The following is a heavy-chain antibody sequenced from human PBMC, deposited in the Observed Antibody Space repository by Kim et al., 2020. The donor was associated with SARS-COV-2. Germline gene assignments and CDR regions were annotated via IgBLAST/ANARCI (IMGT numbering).Heavy chain of an antibody. J-gene: IGHJ6*02. CDR2: IYYSGST. Sequence: SETLSLTCTVSGGSISSYYWSWIRQPPGKGLEWIGYIYYSGSTNYNPSLKSRVTISVDTSKNQFSLKLSSVTAADTAVYYCARSVLRYFEDYGMDVWGQGTTVTVSS. V-gene: IGHV4-59*13. CDR3: ARSVLRYFEDYGMDV. CDR1: GGSISSYY. D-gene: IGHD3-9*01.